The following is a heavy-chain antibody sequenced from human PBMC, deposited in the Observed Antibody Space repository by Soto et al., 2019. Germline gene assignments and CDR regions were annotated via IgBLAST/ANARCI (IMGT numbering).Heavy chain of an antibody. D-gene: IGHD3-22*01. CDR1: GGTFSRYA. CDR3: ARIVQPRYYYVMYV. Sequence: QVQLVQSGAEVKKPGSSVKVSCKASGGTFSRYAISWVRQAPGQGLEWMGGIIPIFGTATYAQKFQGRVTIIAEESKSIAYRELRRLRSEDTAGYYCARIVQPRYYYVMYVWGQGTTVSDSS. CDR2: IIPIFGTA. J-gene: IGHJ6*02. V-gene: IGHV1-69*12.